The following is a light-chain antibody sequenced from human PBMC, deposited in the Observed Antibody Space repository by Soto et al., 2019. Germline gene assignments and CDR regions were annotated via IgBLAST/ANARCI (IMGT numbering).Light chain of an antibody. Sequence: DIQMTQSPSTLSASVGDRVTITCRASQSISSWLAWYQQKPGKAPKLLIYDASNLESGVPSRFSGSGSGTEFTLTISSLQPDDFATYYCQQYNSYPPLTFGQGTKVDIK. CDR2: DAS. V-gene: IGKV1-5*01. CDR3: QQYNSYPPLT. CDR1: QSISSW. J-gene: IGKJ1*01.